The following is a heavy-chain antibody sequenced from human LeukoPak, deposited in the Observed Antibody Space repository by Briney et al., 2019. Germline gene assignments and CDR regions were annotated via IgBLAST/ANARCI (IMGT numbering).Heavy chain of an antibody. J-gene: IGHJ4*02. V-gene: IGHV3-48*01. CDR3: ARAYNWNDPSFDY. Sequence: GGSLRLSSAASGFTFSSYSMNWVRQAPGKGLEWVSYISSSSSTIYYADSVKGRFTISRDNAKNSLYLQMNSLRAEDTAVYYCARAYNWNDPSFDYWGQGTLVTVSS. D-gene: IGHD1-1*01. CDR1: GFTFSSYS. CDR2: ISSSSSTI.